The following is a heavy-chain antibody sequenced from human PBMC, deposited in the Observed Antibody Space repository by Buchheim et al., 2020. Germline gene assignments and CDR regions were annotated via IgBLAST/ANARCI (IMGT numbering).Heavy chain of an antibody. J-gene: IGHJ4*02. CDR1: GFNFNSYW. D-gene: IGHD3-22*01. CDR2: INSDESST. V-gene: IGHV3-74*01. Sequence: EVQLVESGGGLVQPGGSLRLSCVASGFNFNSYWMHWVRQAPGKGLVWVSRINSDESSTRYADSVKGRFTISRDNAKNTLYLQMHSLRAEDTAVYYCAKTYYYDIAGPFDYWGQGTL. CDR3: AKTYYYDIAGPFDY.